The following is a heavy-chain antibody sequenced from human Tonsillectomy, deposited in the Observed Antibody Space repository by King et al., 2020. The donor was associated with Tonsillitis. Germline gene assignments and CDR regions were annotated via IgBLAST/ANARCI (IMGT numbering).Heavy chain of an antibody. J-gene: IGHJ4*02. CDR3: AREHCSSTSCYYYFDY. D-gene: IGHD2-2*01. Sequence: QLVQSGAEVKKPGSSVKVSCKASGGTFSSYDISLVRQAPGQGLEWMGGIIPIFGTAKYAQKCQGRVTITADESTSTAYMELSSLRSEVTAVYYWAREHCSSTSCYYYFDYWGQGTLVTVSS. V-gene: IGHV1-69*19. CDR2: IIPIFGTA. CDR1: GGTFSSYD.